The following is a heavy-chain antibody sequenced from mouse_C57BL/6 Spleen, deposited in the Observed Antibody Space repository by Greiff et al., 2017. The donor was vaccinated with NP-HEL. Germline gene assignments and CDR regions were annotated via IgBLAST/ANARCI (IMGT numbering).Heavy chain of an antibody. J-gene: IGHJ1*03. CDR1: GYTFTSYW. CDR2: IDPSDSYT. V-gene: IGHV1-69*01. D-gene: IGHD2-14*01. CDR3: ARGGVRRLPFDV. Sequence: QVQLQQPGAELVMPGASVKLSCKASGYTFTSYWMHWVKQRPGQGLEWIGEIDPSDSYTNYNQKFKGKSTLTVDKSSSTAYMQLSSLTSEDSAVYYCARGGVRRLPFDVWGTGTTVTVSS.